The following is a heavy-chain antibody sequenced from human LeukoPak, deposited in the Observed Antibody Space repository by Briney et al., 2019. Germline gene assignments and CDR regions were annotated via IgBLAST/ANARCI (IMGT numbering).Heavy chain of an antibody. D-gene: IGHD1-26*01. CDR1: GFTFRSYA. J-gene: IGHJ4*02. V-gene: IGHV3-49*04. Sequence: GGSLRLSCAASGFTFRSYAMSWVRQAPGKGLEWVGFIRNKAYGGTTEYAASVKGRFTISRDDSKSIAYLQMNSLKTEDTAVYYCTRVYRVGATPLDYWGQGTLVTVSS. CDR3: TRVYRVGATPLDY. CDR2: IRNKAYGGTT.